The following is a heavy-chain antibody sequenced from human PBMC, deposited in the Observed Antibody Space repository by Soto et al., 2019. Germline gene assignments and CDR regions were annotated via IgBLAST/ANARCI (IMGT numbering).Heavy chain of an antibody. V-gene: IGHV3-30-3*01. CDR1: GFTFSAYA. J-gene: IGHJ3*02. CDR2: ISYEGGTK. CDR3: ATVGGTYAFDI. D-gene: IGHD1-7*01. Sequence: GGSLRLSCAASGFTFSAYAMHWIRQAPGKGLEWVALISYEGGTKYYTDSVQGRFTVSRDNRKNTLYLQMSSLRIEDTAVYYCATVGGTYAFDIWGQGTVVTVSS.